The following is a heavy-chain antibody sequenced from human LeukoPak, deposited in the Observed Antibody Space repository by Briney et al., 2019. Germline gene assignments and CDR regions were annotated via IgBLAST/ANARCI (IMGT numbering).Heavy chain of an antibody. D-gene: IGHD3-10*01. CDR1: GFTVSTNY. CDR2: IYSGGST. CDR3: ARGYLGESTDY. V-gene: IGHV3-66*02. J-gene: IGHJ4*02. Sequence: GGSLRLSCAASGFTVSTNYMNWVRQAPGKGLEWVSVIYSGGSTYYADSVKGRFTISRDNSKNTLYLQMNSLRAEDTAVYYCARGYLGESTDYWDQGALVTVSS.